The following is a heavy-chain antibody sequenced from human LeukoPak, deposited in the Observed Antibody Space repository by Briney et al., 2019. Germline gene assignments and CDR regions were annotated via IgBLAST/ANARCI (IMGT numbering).Heavy chain of an antibody. Sequence: KSSETLSLTCTVSGGSISGYYWSWIRQPPGKRLEWIGFISYSGSTNYNPSLKSRVTISVDTSKNQFSLKLSSVTAADTAVYYCARDRTGAYWYFDLWGRGTLVTVSS. V-gene: IGHV4-59*01. D-gene: IGHD3/OR15-3a*01. J-gene: IGHJ2*01. CDR1: GGSISGYY. CDR3: ARDRTGAYWYFDL. CDR2: ISYSGST.